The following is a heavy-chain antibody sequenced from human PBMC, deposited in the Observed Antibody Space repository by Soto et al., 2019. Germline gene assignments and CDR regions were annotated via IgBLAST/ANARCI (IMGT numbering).Heavy chain of an antibody. J-gene: IGHJ4*02. V-gene: IGHV3-23*01. CDR1: EFTFSNYV. D-gene: IGHD4-17*01. CDR3: AKGAPVTTGTYDFDN. Sequence: EVQLLESGGGLVQPGGSLRLSCAASEFTFSNYVMNWVRQAPGKGLEWVSSISGSGGGIYSADSVKGRFIVSRDNSKNTLYLQMNSLRAEDTVVYYCAKGAPVTTGTYDFDNWGQGTLVTVSS. CDR2: ISGSGGGI.